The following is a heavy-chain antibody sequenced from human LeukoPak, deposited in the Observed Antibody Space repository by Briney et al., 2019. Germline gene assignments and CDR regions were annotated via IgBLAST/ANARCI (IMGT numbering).Heavy chain of an antibody. D-gene: IGHD2-21*02. CDR3: ARDVTHCGGDCYSGDY. J-gene: IGHJ4*02. CDR2: ISSSSSYI. V-gene: IGHV3-21*01. Sequence: GGSLRLSCAASGITFSSYALSWVRQAPGKGLEWVSSISSSSSYINYADSVKGRFTISRDNAKNSLYLQMNSLRAEDTAVYYCARDVTHCGGDCYSGDYWGQGTLVTVSS. CDR1: GITFSSYA.